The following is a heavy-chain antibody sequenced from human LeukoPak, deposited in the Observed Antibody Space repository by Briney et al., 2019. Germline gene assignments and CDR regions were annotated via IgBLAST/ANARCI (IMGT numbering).Heavy chain of an antibody. CDR1: GGFISSGSYY. CDR2: MYTGGSS. V-gene: IGHV4-61*02. CDR3: ARDSTIFGMVRYWYFDL. Sequence: SSQTLSLTCTVSGGFISSGSYYWTWIRQPAGKGLEWIGRMYTGGSSNYNPSLKSRVTISVDTSKNQFSLKLSSVTAADTAVYYCARDSTIFGMVRYWYFDLWGRGTLVTVSS. D-gene: IGHD3-3*01. J-gene: IGHJ2*01.